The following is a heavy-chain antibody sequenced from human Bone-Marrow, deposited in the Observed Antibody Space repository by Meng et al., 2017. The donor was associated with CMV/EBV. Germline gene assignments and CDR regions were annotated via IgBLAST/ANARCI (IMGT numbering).Heavy chain of an antibody. D-gene: IGHD5-24*01. Sequence: SQTLSLTCTVSGGSVSSGSYYWSWIRQPPGKGLEWIGYIYYSGSTNYNPSLKSRVTISADTPKNQFSLKLSSVTAADTAVYYCARERWGVSPWFDPWGQGTLVTVSS. V-gene: IGHV4-61*01. CDR3: ARERWGVSPWFDP. CDR2: IYYSGST. J-gene: IGHJ5*02. CDR1: GGSVSSGSYY.